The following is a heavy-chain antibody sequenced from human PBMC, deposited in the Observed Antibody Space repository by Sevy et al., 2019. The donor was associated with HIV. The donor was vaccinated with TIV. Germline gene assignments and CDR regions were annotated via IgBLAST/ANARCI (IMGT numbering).Heavy chain of an antibody. D-gene: IGHD2-8*01. V-gene: IGHV3-23*01. Sequence: GGSLRLSCAASGFTFSKYSMSWVRQPPGKGLEWVSTLSFGCGEINYADSVKGRFTISRENSKSSVHLQMNNLRPEDTAVYYCAREGCTKPHDYWGQGTLVTVSS. J-gene: IGHJ4*02. CDR1: GFTFSKYS. CDR2: LSFGCGEI. CDR3: AREGCTKPHDY.